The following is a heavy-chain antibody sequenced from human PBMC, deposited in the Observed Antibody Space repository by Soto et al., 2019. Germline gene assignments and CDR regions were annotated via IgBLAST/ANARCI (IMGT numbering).Heavy chain of an antibody. CDR3: AKVSLGALTFTDYYYYGLDV. CDR2: ISGGGGST. Sequence: GGSLRLSCAASGFTFSTYAMNWVRQAPGKGLEWVSAISGGGGSTYCADSVKGRVTISRDNSKNTLYLQMNSLRAEDTAVYYCAKVSLGALTFTDYYYYGLDVWGQGTTVTVSS. D-gene: IGHD1-26*01. V-gene: IGHV3-23*01. CDR1: GFTFSTYA. J-gene: IGHJ6*02.